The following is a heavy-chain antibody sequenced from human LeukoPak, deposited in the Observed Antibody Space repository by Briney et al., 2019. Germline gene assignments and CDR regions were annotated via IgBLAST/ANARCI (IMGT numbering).Heavy chain of an antibody. CDR2: ISSNSSYI. D-gene: IGHD2-2*01. CDR1: GFTFSSYS. J-gene: IGHJ5*02. Sequence: PGGSLRLSCAASGFTFSSYSMNWVRQAPGKGLEWVSSISSNSSYIYYADSVKGRFTISRDNAKNSLYLQMNSLRAEDTAVYYCARTLVPAAMSNNWFDPWGQGTLVTVSS. V-gene: IGHV3-21*01. CDR3: ARTLVPAAMSNNWFDP.